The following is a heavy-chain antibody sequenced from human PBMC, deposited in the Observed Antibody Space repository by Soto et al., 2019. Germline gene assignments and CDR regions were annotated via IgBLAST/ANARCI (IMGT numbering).Heavy chain of an antibody. J-gene: IGHJ5*02. CDR3: ARDFTNEAWFDP. Sequence: SVKVSCKASGGTFSSYAISWVRQAPGQGLEWMGGIIPIFGTANYAQKFQGRVTITADESTSTAYMELSSLRSEDTAVYYCARDFTNEAWFDPWGQGTLVTVS. CDR1: GGTFSSYA. V-gene: IGHV1-69*13. D-gene: IGHD1-1*01. CDR2: IIPIFGTA.